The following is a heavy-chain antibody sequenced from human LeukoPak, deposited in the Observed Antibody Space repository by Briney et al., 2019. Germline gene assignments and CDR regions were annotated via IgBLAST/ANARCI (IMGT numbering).Heavy chain of an antibody. D-gene: IGHD5-24*01. CDR1: GYTFTGYY. CDR2: INPHSGDT. V-gene: IGHV1-2*02. CDR3: ARSRRDGYNPRWFDP. Sequence: ASVKVSCKASGYTFTGYYMHWVRQAPGQGLEWMGWINPHSGDTNYAQKFQGRVTMTTDTATSTAYMELRSLRSDDTAVYYCARSRRDGYNPRWFDPWGRGTLVTVSS. J-gene: IGHJ5*02.